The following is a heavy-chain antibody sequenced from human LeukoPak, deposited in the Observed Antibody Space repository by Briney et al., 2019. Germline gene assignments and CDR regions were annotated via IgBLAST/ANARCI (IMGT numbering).Heavy chain of an antibody. D-gene: IGHD4-17*01. V-gene: IGHV5-51*01. CDR2: IYPGDSDT. Sequence: GESLKISCKGSGYSFTSYWIGWVRQMPGKGLEWMGIIYPGDSDTRYSPSFQGQVTISADKSISTAYLQWSSLKASDSAMYCCARHLRDYGDYSDAFDIWGQGTMVTVSS. CDR1: GYSFTSYW. CDR3: ARHLRDYGDYSDAFDI. J-gene: IGHJ3*02.